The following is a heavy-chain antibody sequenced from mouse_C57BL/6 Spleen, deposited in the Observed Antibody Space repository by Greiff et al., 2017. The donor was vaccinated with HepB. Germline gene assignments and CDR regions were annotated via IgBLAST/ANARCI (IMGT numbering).Heavy chain of an antibody. CDR1: GYSFTGYY. J-gene: IGHJ3*01. CDR2: INPSTGGT. D-gene: IGHD4-1*02. CDR3: ARGPSTGTFAY. Sequence: EVQLQQSGPELVKPGASVKISCKASGYSFTGYYMNWVKQSPEKSLEWIGEINPSTGGTTYNQKFKAKATLTVDKSSSTAYMQLKSLTSEDSAVYYCARGPSTGTFAYWGQGTLVTVSA. V-gene: IGHV1-42*01.